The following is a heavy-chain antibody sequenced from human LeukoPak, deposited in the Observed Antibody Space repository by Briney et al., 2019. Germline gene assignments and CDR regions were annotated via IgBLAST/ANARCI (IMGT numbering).Heavy chain of an antibody. D-gene: IGHD5-18*01. CDR2: IKQDGSEK. CDR1: GFTFSSYW. J-gene: IGHJ6*03. CDR3: ARDYSYGYYYYYMDV. V-gene: IGHV3-7*01. Sequence: GGSLRLSCAASGFTFSSYWMSWVRQAPGKGLEWVANIKQDGSEKYYVDSVKGRFTISRDNAKNSLYPQMNSLRAEDTAVYYCARDYSYGYYYYYMDVWGKGTTVTVSS.